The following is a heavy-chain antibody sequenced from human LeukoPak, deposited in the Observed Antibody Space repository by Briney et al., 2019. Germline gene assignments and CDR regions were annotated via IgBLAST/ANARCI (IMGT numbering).Heavy chain of an antibody. CDR2: TYYRSKWYN. D-gene: IGHD6-13*01. Sequence: QTLSLTCAISGDSVSSNSAAWNWIRQSPSRGLEWLGRTYYRSKWYNDYAVSVKSRITINPDTSKNQFSLQLNSVTPEDTAVYYCARGSWAGAAAGYYYYYYMDVWGKGTTVTVSS. CDR3: ARGSWAGAAAGYYYYYYMDV. CDR1: GDSVSSNSAA. V-gene: IGHV6-1*01. J-gene: IGHJ6*03.